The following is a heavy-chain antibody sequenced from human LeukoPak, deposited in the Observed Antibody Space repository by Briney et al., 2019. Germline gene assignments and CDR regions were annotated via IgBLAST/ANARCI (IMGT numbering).Heavy chain of an antibody. V-gene: IGHV3-53*01. CDR3: ARSRITFGGAINWFDP. J-gene: IGHJ5*02. CDR2: IYSGGST. D-gene: IGHD3-16*01. Sequence: GGSLRLSCAASGFTFSSNYMSWVRQAPGKGLEWVSVIYSGGSTYYADCVKGRFTISRDNSKNTLYLQMNSLRAEDTAVYYCARSRITFGGAINWFDPWGQGTLVTVSS. CDR1: GFTFSSNY.